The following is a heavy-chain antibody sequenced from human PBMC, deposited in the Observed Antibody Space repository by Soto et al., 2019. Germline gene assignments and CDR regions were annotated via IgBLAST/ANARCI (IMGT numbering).Heavy chain of an antibody. D-gene: IGHD3-10*01. Sequence: QVQLVQSGAEVKKPGASVKVSCKASGYTFSSYVITWVRQAPGHGLEWLGWISGYNGNTNYAQKVQGRVTMPTDTSTSTAYMELRSLRSDDTAVYYCARDQGRKDGAGSYYPNRFDPWGQGTLVTVSS. CDR3: ARDQGRKDGAGSYYPNRFDP. V-gene: IGHV1-18*01. CDR1: GYTFSSYV. J-gene: IGHJ5*02. CDR2: ISGYNGNT.